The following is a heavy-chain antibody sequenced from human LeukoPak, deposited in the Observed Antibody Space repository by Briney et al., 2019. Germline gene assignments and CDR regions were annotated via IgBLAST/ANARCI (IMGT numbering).Heavy chain of an antibody. Sequence: PGGSLRLSCATSGFTFSSYAMSWVRQAPGKGLEWVSTISGGGGSTWYADSVKGRFTISRDNSKNTLYLQLSSLRADDTAVYYCASYVRGDFDYRGQATLVTVPS. V-gene: IGHV3-23*01. J-gene: IGHJ4*02. CDR1: GFTFSSYA. D-gene: IGHD3-10*02. CDR3: ASYVRGDFDY. CDR2: ISGGGGST.